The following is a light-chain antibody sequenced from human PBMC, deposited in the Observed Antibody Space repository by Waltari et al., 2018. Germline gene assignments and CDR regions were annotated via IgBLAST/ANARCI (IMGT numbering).Light chain of an antibody. Sequence: IQLTQSPSSLSASVGDRVTITCRASQGISDYLAWYQQKPGKAPKLLIYAASTLQSGVPSRIRGRGSGTDFTLTSRSLQAEEFSTYYRPLVKCYQVTFGQRTKVEIK. CDR1: QGISDY. CDR2: AAS. V-gene: IGKV1-9*01. CDR3: PLVKCYQVT. J-gene: IGKJ1*01.